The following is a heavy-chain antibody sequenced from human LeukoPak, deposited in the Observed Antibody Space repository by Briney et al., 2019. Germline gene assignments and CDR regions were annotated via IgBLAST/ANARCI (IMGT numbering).Heavy chain of an antibody. J-gene: IGHJ5*02. CDR2: IYYSGST. CDR1: GGSISSSSYY. V-gene: IGHV4-39*01. CDR3: ARHGRGRRIAARRLDNWFDP. Sequence: SETLSLTCTVSGGSISSSSYYWGWIRQPPGKGLEWIGSIYYSGSTYYNPSLKSRVTISVDTSKNQFSLKLSSVTAADTAVYYCARHGRGRRIAARRLDNWFDPWGQGILVTVSS. D-gene: IGHD6-6*01.